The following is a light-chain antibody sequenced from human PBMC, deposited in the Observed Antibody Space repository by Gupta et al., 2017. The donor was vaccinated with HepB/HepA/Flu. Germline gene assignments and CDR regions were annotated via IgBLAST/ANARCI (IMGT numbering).Light chain of an antibody. CDR3: QQYGSLLT. CDR1: QSVSSSY. V-gene: IGKV3-20*01. J-gene: IGKJ5*01. CDR2: GAS. Sequence: EIVLTQSPGTLSLSPGERATLSCRASQSVSSSYLAWYQQKPGQAPRLLIYGASSRAPGIPDRFSGSGDGKDFTLTSSRRENEDCAVYYLQQYGSLLTFGQGTRLEIK.